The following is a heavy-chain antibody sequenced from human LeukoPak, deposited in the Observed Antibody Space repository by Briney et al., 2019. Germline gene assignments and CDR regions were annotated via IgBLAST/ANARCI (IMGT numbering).Heavy chain of an antibody. D-gene: IGHD5-24*01. CDR2: IKQDGSEK. CDR1: GFTFSSYW. CDR3: ARVRGDGYNYNYYYYMDV. Sequence: GGSLRLSCAASGFTFSSYWLSWVRQAPGKGLEWVANIKQDGSEKYYVDTVKGRFTISRDNAKNTLYLQMNSLRAEDTAVYYCARVRGDGYNYNYYYYMDVWGKGATVTVS. V-gene: IGHV3-7*01. J-gene: IGHJ6*03.